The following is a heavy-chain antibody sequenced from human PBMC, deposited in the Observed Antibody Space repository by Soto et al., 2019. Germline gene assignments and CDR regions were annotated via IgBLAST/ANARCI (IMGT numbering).Heavy chain of an antibody. D-gene: IGHD6-19*01. CDR1: GFTFSSYA. Sequence: QVQLVESGGGVVQPGRSLRLSCAASGFTFSSYAMHWVRQAPGKGLEWVAVISYDGSNKYYADSVKRRFTISRDNSKNTLYLQMNSLRAEDTAVYYCARARFSGWFDYWGQGTLVTVSS. V-gene: IGHV3-30-3*01. CDR3: ARARFSGWFDY. J-gene: IGHJ4*02. CDR2: ISYDGSNK.